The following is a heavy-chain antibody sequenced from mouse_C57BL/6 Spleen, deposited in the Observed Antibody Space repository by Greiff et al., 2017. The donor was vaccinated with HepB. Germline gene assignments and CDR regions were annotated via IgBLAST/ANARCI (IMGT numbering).Heavy chain of an antibody. J-gene: IGHJ3*01. CDR3: ARQRATVPFAY. D-gene: IGHD1-1*01. Sequence: DVHLVESGGGLVKPGGSLKLSCAASGFTFSSYTMSWVRQTPEKRLEWVATISGGGGNTYYPDSVKGRFTISRDNAKNTLYLQMSSLRSEDTALYYCARQRATVPFAYWGQGTLVTVSA. CDR2: ISGGGGNT. CDR1: GFTFSSYT. V-gene: IGHV5-9*01.